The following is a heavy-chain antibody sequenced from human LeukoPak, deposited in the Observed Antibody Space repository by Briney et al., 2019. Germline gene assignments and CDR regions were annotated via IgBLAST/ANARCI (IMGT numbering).Heavy chain of an antibody. CDR2: ISGGTT. CDR3: AKDLIAAGGTGLDY. Sequence: GGSLRLSCAASGFTFRSYSMNWVRQAPGKGLEWVSYISGGTTYYADSVRGRFTISRDNAKNSLYLQMNSLRAEDTAVYYCAKDLIAAGGTGLDYWGQGTLVTVSS. V-gene: IGHV3-48*01. CDR1: GFTFRSYS. J-gene: IGHJ4*02. D-gene: IGHD6-13*01.